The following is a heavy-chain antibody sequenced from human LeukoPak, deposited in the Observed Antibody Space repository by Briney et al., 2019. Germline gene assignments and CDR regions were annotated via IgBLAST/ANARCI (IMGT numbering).Heavy chain of an antibody. CDR1: GGSISSSSYY. J-gene: IGHJ4*02. CDR3: ARDLRGLVLDYFDY. V-gene: IGHV4-39*07. D-gene: IGHD6-6*01. Sequence: SETLSLTCTVSGGSISSSSYYWGWIRQPPGKGLEWIGSIHYSGSTYYNPSLKSRVTISVDTSKNQFSLKLSSVTAADTAVYYCARDLRGLVLDYFDYWGQGTLVTVSS. CDR2: IHYSGST.